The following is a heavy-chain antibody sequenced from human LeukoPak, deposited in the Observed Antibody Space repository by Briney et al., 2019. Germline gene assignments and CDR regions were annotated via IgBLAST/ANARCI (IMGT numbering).Heavy chain of an antibody. Sequence: GRSLRLSCAASGFTFSSYGMHWVRQAPGKGLEWVAVISYDGSNKYYADSVKGRFTISRDNSKNTLYLQMNSLRAEVTAVYYCAKDVDIVVVPAALWGTLDYWGQGTLVTVSS. CDR3: AKDVDIVVVPAALWGTLDY. V-gene: IGHV3-30*18. J-gene: IGHJ4*02. CDR1: GFTFSSYG. D-gene: IGHD2-2*03. CDR2: ISYDGSNK.